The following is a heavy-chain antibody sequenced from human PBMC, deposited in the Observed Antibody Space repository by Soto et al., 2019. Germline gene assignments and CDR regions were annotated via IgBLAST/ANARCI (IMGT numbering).Heavy chain of an antibody. CDR2: IYYSGST. Sequence: SETLSLTCTVSGGSISSGGYYWSWIRQHPGKGLEWIGYIYYSGSTYYNPSLKSRVTISVDTSKNQFSLKLSSVTAADTAVYYCARAPGLTKGNFDLWGRGTLVTVSS. J-gene: IGHJ2*01. CDR1: GGSISSGGYY. V-gene: IGHV4-31*03. CDR3: ARAPGLTKGNFDL.